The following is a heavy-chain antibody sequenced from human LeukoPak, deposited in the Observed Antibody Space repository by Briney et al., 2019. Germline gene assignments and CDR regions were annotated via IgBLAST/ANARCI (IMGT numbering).Heavy chain of an antibody. CDR2: ITSTSAYI. CDR3: ARVAGGSYHFDY. J-gene: IGHJ4*02. Sequence: GSLRLSCAASGFAFSTYSMNWARQAPGKGLEWVSSITSTSAYIYYADSVKGRFTISRDNAKNSLYLQMNSLRAEDMAVYYCARVAGGSYHFDYWGQGALVTVSS. D-gene: IGHD1-26*01. V-gene: IGHV3-21*01. CDR1: GFAFSTYS.